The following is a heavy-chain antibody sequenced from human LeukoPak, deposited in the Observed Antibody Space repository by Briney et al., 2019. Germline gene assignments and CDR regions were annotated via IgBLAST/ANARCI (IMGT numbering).Heavy chain of an antibody. Sequence: TSQTLSLTCTVSGGSISSGGYSWSWIRQPPGKGLEWIGEINHSGSTNYNPSLKSRVTISVDTSKNQFSLKLSSVTAADTAVYYCASSELGSLGYWGQGTLVTVSS. CDR2: INHSGST. V-gene: IGHV4-30-2*01. CDR1: GGSISSGGYS. J-gene: IGHJ4*02. CDR3: ASSELGSLGY. D-gene: IGHD7-27*01.